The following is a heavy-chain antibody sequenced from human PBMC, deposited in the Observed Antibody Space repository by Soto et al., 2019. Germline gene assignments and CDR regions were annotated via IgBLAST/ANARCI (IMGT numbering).Heavy chain of an antibody. CDR2: ISYDGSNR. J-gene: IGHJ4*02. CDR1: GFTFSNYD. V-gene: IGHV3-30*03. Sequence: QVQLVESGGGVVQPGRSLRLSCAASGFTFSNYDMHWVRQAPGKGLEWVAAISYDGSNRYYADSVKGRFTISSDISKTKLSLPMNSLRLEDTAVYYCAIIPPPTVDYWGQGSLVTVFS. D-gene: IGHD4-17*01. CDR3: AIIPPPTVDY.